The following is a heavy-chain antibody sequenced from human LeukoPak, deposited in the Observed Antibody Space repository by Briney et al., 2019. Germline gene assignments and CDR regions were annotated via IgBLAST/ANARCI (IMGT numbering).Heavy chain of an antibody. D-gene: IGHD6-13*01. V-gene: IGHV1-2*02. J-gene: IGHJ4*02. Sequence: RASVKVSCKASGGTFSSYAISWARQAPGQGLEWMGWINPNSGGTNYAQKFQGRVTMTRDTSISTAYMELSRLRSDDTAVYYCVRGEQLVQFDYWGQGTLVTVSS. CDR2: INPNSGGT. CDR1: GGTFSSYA. CDR3: VRGEQLVQFDY.